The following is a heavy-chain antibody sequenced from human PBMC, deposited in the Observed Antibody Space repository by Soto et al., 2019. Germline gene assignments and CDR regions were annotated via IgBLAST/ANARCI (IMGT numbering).Heavy chain of an antibody. Sequence: GSVRLSCAASGITFSSSWMSWVRQAPGTGLEWVANINQDGSERNYAASVRGRFTISRDNAGNSLYLQMNSLRAEDTAVYYCARDRGWDPFDYWGQGTLVTVSS. CDR3: ARDRGWDPFDY. D-gene: IGHD1-26*01. J-gene: IGHJ4*02. CDR1: GITFSSSW. V-gene: IGHV3-7*01. CDR2: INQDGSER.